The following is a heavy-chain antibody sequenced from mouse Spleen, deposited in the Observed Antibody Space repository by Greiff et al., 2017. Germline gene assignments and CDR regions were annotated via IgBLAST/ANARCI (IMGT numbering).Heavy chain of an antibody. CDR1: GFTFSSYA. CDR3: ARHAAYSNYDY. Sequence: EVQVVESGGGLVKPGGSLKLSCAASGFTFSSYAMSWVRQTPEKRLEWVAAINSNGGSTYYPDTVKDRFTISRDNAKNTLYLQMSSLRTENTALYYCARHAAYSNYDYWGQGTTLTVSS. V-gene: IGHV5-6-2*01. J-gene: IGHJ2*01. D-gene: IGHD2-5*01. CDR2: INSNGGST.